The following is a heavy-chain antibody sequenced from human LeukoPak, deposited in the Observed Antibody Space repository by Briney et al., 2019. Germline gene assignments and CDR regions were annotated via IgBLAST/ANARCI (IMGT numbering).Heavy chain of an antibody. Sequence: GGSLRLSCSASGFTFSSYAMHWVRQAPGKGLEYVSAISSNGGSTYYADSVKGRFTVSRDNSKNTLYLQMSSLRAEDTAVYYCVKPTTGTTYYFDYWGQGTLVTVSS. J-gene: IGHJ4*02. CDR2: ISSNGGST. V-gene: IGHV3-64D*09. CDR3: VKPTTGTTYYFDY. D-gene: IGHD1-1*01. CDR1: GFTFSSYA.